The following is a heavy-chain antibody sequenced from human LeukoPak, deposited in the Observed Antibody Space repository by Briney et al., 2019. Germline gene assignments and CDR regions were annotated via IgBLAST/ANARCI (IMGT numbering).Heavy chain of an antibody. V-gene: IGHV4-34*01. CDR2: INHSGST. CDR3: ARVFKGGSYNWFDP. D-gene: IGHD1-26*01. J-gene: IGHJ5*02. Sequence: SETLSLTCAVYGGSFSGYYWSWIRQPPGKGLEWIGEINHSGSTNYNPSLKSRVTISVDTSKNQSSLKLSSVTAADTAVYYCARVFKGGSYNWFDPWGQGTLVTVSS. CDR1: GGSFSGYY.